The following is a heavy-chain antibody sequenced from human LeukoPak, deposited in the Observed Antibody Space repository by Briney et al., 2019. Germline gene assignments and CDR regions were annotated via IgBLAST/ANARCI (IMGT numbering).Heavy chain of an antibody. Sequence: SQTLSLTCTVSGGSISSGGYYWSWIRQHPGKGLEWIGYIYYSGSTYYNPSLKSRVTMSVDTSKNQFSLKLSSVTAADTAVYYCARGYGDYNPHFDYWGQGTLVTVSS. V-gene: IGHV4-31*03. J-gene: IGHJ4*02. CDR1: GGSISSGGYY. CDR2: IYYSGST. CDR3: ARGYGDYNPHFDY. D-gene: IGHD4-17*01.